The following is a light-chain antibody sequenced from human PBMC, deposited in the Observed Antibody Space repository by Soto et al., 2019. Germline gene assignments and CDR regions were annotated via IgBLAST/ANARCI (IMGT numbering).Light chain of an antibody. J-gene: IGLJ2*01. Sequence: QSALTQPRSVSGSPGQSVTISCTGTSSDVGGYNYVSWYQQHPGRAPKFMIYDVTKRPSGVPDRFSGSKSGNTASLTISGLQVEDEADYSCCSYSSSGTPKWVFGGGTKVTVL. V-gene: IGLV2-11*01. CDR1: SSDVGGYNY. CDR3: CSYSSSGTPKWV. CDR2: DVT.